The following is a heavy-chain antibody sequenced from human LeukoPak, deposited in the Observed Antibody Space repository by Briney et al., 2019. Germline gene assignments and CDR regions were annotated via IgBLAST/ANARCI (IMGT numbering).Heavy chain of an antibody. Sequence: SETLSLTCTVSGGSISSSSYYWGWIRQPPGKGLEWIGNIYYSGSTYYNPSLKSRVTISVDTSKNQFSLKLSSVTAADTAVYYCARHTFHRGNWNWFDPWGQGTLVTVSS. CDR3: ARHTFHRGNWNWFDP. D-gene: IGHD3-10*01. V-gene: IGHV4-39*01. J-gene: IGHJ5*02. CDR1: GGSISSSSYY. CDR2: IYYSGST.